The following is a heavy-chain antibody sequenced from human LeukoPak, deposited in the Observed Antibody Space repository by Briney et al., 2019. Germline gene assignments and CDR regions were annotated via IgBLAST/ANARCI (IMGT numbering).Heavy chain of an antibody. CDR1: GDSFTSFW. Sequence: GESLKISCKTSGDSFTSFWISWVRQMPGKGLEWMGRIDPSDSYTDYSPSFQGHVTFSTDKSTTAAYLLLSSLEASDTAIYFSARPLHHVYCSDRGCYSPYFFDKWGQGTLVAVSS. V-gene: IGHV5-10-1*01. D-gene: IGHD2-15*01. CDR3: ARPLHHVYCSDRGCYSPYFFDK. J-gene: IGHJ4*02. CDR2: IDPSDSYT.